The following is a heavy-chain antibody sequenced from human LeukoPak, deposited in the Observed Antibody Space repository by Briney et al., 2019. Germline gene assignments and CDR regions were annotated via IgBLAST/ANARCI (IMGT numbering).Heavy chain of an antibody. V-gene: IGHV3-23*01. CDR3: ARGRGYYYDSSGYHR. J-gene: IGHJ5*02. Sequence: GGSLRLSCAASGFTFTSYAMSWVRQAPGEGLEWVSAISGSGGSTYYADSVKGRFTISRDNAKNSLYLQMNSLRAEDTAVYYCARGRGYYYDSSGYHRWGQGTLVTVSS. CDR2: ISGSGGST. D-gene: IGHD3-22*01. CDR1: GFTFTSYA.